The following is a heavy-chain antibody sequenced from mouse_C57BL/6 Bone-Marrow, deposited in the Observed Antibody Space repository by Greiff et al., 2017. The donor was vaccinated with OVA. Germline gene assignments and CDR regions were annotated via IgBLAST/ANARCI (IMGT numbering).Heavy chain of an antibody. CDR2: IYPRSGNT. CDR1: GYTFTSYG. J-gene: IGHJ1*03. D-gene: IGHD6-1*01. Sequence: VKLVESGAELARPGASVKLSCKASGYTFTSYGISWVKQRTGQGLEWIGEIYPRSGNTYYNEKFKGKATLTADKSSSTAYMELRSLTSEDSAVYFCARRPPHWYFDVWGTGTTVTVSS. CDR3: ARRPPHWYFDV. V-gene: IGHV1-81*01.